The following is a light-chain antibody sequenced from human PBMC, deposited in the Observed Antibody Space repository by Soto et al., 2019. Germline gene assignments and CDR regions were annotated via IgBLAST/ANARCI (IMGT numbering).Light chain of an antibody. Sequence: QSALTQPASVSGSPGQSITISCTGSSSDVGSYNLVSWYQQHPGKAPKLMIYEGSKWPSGVSNRFSGSKSGNTASLTISGLQAEDEADYYCCSYAGGGSYVFGPGTKLTVL. J-gene: IGLJ1*01. CDR2: EGS. CDR3: CSYAGGGSYV. V-gene: IGLV2-23*01. CDR1: SSDVGSYNL.